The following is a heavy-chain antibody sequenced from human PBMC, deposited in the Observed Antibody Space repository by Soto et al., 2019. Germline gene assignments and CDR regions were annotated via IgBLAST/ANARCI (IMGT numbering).Heavy chain of an antibody. CDR1: GFTFSSYA. CDR2: ISGSGGST. Sequence: GGSRRRSCAASGFTFSSYAMSGVRQAPGKGLEWVSAISGSGGSTYYADSVKGRFTISRDNSKNTLYLQMNSLRAEDTAVYYCAKSSGVISPGYWGQGTLVTVSS. CDR3: AKSSGVISPGY. D-gene: IGHD3-22*01. V-gene: IGHV3-23*01. J-gene: IGHJ4*02.